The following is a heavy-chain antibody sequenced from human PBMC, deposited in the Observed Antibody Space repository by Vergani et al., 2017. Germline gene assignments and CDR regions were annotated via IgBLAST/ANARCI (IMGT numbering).Heavy chain of an antibody. CDR3: AKVALAGGRDPAFDY. D-gene: IGHD1-26*01. V-gene: IGHV1-69*04. CDR1: GGTFSSYA. Sequence: QVQLVQSGAEVKKPGSSVKVSCKASGGTFSSYAISWVRQAPGQGLEWMGRIIPILGIANYAQKFQGRVTITADKSTSTAYMELSSLRSEDTAVYYCAKVALAGGRDPAFDYWGQGTLVTVSS. CDR2: IIPILGIA. J-gene: IGHJ4*02.